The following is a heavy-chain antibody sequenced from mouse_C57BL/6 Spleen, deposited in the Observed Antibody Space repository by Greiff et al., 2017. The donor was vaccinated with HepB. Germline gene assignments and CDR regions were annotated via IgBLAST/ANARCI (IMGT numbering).Heavy chain of an antibody. CDR3: ARIKKIVATYFDD. CDR1: GYTFTSYW. CDR2: TNPTNGRT. Sequence: VQLQQSGAELVKAGASVKMSCKASGYTFTSYWMHWVKQRLGQGLEWFAETNPTNGRTYYNEKFKSKATLTVDKSSSTAYMLLSGPTFEDSAVYYGARIKKIVATYFDDWGQGTTLTGSS. V-gene: IGHV1S81*02. J-gene: IGHJ2*01. D-gene: IGHD1-1*01.